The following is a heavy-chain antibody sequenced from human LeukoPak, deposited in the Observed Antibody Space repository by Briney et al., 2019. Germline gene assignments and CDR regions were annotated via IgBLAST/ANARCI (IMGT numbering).Heavy chain of an antibody. Sequence: GGSLRLSCAASGFTFSSYGMHWVRQAPGKGLEWVAFIRYDGSNKYYADSVKGRFTISRDNSKNTLYLQMNSLRVEDTAVYYCAKDRGTFSAGFTHCDHWGQGTLVTVSS. D-gene: IGHD3-10*01. CDR3: AKDRGTFSAGFTHCDH. J-gene: IGHJ4*02. V-gene: IGHV3-30*02. CDR2: IRYDGSNK. CDR1: GFTFSSYG.